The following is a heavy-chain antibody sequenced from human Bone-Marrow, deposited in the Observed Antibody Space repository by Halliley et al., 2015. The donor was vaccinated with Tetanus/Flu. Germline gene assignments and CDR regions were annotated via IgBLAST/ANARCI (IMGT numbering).Heavy chain of an antibody. D-gene: IGHD2-21*02. CDR1: GFTFDDFG. J-gene: IGHJ4*02. Sequence: SLRLSCAASGFTFDDFGMSWVRQAPGKGLEWVSGINWKTGSTGYADFVKGRFTISRDNAKNSLYLQMDRLRDDDTALYYCGRGDGGDFWGQGTLVIVSS. CDR3: GRGDGGDF. CDR2: INWKTGST. V-gene: IGHV3-20*04.